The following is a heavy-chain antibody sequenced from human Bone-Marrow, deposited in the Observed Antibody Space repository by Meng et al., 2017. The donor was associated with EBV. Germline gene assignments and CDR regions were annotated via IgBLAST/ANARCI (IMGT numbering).Heavy chain of an antibody. CDR3: ARAGGSFTVDP. V-gene: IGHV4-30-4*08. D-gene: IGHD1-26*01. CDR2: IFFRGET. CDR1: GDSINSGGYY. Sequence: VPLQESGPGLVKPSQTLSLTCAGTGDSINSGGYYWSWIRQAPGKGLEWIGYIFFRGETYYTLSFRSRTTISLDTSKNQFSLKLTSVTAADTAVYYCARAGGSFTVDPWGQGALVTVSS. J-gene: IGHJ5*02.